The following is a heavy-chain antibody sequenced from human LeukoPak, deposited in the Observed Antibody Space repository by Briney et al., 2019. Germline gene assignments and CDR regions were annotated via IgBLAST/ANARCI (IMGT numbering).Heavy chain of an antibody. CDR2: ISGSGGST. CDR3: AKGDYCSGGSCYSFFDY. J-gene: IGHJ4*02. D-gene: IGHD2-15*01. CDR1: GFTFSSYA. Sequence: GGSLRLSCAASGFTFSSYAMSWVRQAPGKGLEWVSAISGSGGSTYYADSVKGRFTISRDNPKNTLYLQMNSLRAEDTAVYYCAKGDYCSGGSCYSFFDYWGQGTLVTVSS. V-gene: IGHV3-23*01.